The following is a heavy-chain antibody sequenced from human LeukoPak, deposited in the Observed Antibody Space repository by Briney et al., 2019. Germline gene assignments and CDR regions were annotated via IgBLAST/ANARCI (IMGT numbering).Heavy chain of an antibody. CDR1: GFTFSDYY. CDR2: ISSSGDII. D-gene: IGHD6-13*01. Sequence: SGGSLRLSCAASGFTFSDYYMSWIRQAPGKGMEWVSYISSSGDIIYYAHSVKGRFTISRDNAKDSLYLQMNSLRADDTPFSYCARRKHSSGWSPNEFYFDYWGQGTLVTVSS. V-gene: IGHV3-11*01. CDR3: ARRKHSSGWSPNEFYFDY. J-gene: IGHJ4*02.